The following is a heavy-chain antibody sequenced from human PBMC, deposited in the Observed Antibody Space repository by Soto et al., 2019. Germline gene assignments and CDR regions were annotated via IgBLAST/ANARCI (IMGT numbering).Heavy chain of an antibody. D-gene: IGHD6-13*01. Sequence: GGSLRLSCAASGFTFSSYDMHWVRQVTGKGLEWVSAIGTAGDTYYPGSVKGRFTTSRENAKNSLYLQMNSLRADDTAVYYCARPTAPHSSSWYRDAFEIRGQGTMVTVSS. J-gene: IGHJ3*02. CDR2: IGTAGDT. V-gene: IGHV3-13*01. CDR3: ARPTAPHSSSWYRDAFEI. CDR1: GFTFSSYD.